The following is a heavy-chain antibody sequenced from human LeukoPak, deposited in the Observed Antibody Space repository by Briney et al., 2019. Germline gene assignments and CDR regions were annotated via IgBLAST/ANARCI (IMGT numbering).Heavy chain of an antibody. J-gene: IGHJ3*02. V-gene: IGHV3-23*01. Sequence: GGSLRLSCAASGFTFSSYAMSWVRQAPGKGLEWVSAISGSGGSTYYADSVKGRFTISRDNSKNTLYLQMNSLRAEDTAVYYCAKVRAYYYDSSGYYFYDAFDIWGQGTMVTVSS. CDR2: ISGSGGST. CDR3: AKVRAYYYDSSGYYFYDAFDI. D-gene: IGHD3-22*01. CDR1: GFTFSSYA.